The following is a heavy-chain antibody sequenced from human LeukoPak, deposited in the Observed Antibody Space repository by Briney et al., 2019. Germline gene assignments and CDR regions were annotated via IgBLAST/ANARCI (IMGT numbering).Heavy chain of an antibody. CDR2: ITSSSTYI. CDR1: GFTFSTYN. CDR3: ARDPYSGSHGAYYYYYMDV. V-gene: IGHV3-21*01. J-gene: IGHJ6*03. D-gene: IGHD1-26*01. Sequence: GGSLRLSCAASGFTFSTYNMNWVRQAPGKGLEWISFITSSSTYIYYADSVKGRFTISRDNAKSSLYLQMNSLRAEDTAVYYCARDPYSGSHGAYYYYYMDVWGKGTTVTISS.